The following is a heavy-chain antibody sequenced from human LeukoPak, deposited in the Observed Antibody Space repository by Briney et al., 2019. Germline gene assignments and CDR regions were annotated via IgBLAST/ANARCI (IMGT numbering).Heavy chain of an antibody. V-gene: IGHV3-48*04. J-gene: IGHJ4*02. CDR1: GFTFGSYS. Sequence: GGSLRLSCAASGFTFGSYSMNWVRQAPGEGLEWLAFISNSGTTKYYADSVKGRFTISRDNAENSLYLQMNSLSADDTAVYYCAKDMIAVAAHGGSYFDYWGQGTLVTVSS. CDR3: AKDMIAVAAHGGSYFDY. D-gene: IGHD6-19*01. CDR2: ISNSGTTK.